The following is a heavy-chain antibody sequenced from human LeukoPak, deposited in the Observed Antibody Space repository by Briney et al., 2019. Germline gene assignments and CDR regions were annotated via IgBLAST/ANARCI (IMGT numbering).Heavy chain of an antibody. CDR2: INWNGGRT. CDR1: GFTFDAYA. J-gene: IGHJ3*01. Sequence: GGSLRLSCAASGFTFDAYAMSWVRQAPGKGLERVSGINWNGGRTGYADSVKGRFTISRDNAKNSLYLQMNSLRAEDTAVYYCARDRLRFFDSYAFDVWGQGTMVTVSS. D-gene: IGHD3-9*01. CDR3: ARDRLRFFDSYAFDV. V-gene: IGHV3-20*04.